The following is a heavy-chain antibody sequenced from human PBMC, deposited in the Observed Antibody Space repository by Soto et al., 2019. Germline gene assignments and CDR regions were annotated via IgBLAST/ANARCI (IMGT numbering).Heavy chain of an antibody. V-gene: IGHV4-61*01. Sequence: PPETLSLTCTVSGASVSSGIYYWTWIRQPPGKGLEWIGNIFSSGSTNYNPSLKSRVTISLDTSKDLFSLRLSSVTAADAAVYYCARDGKVEPDMGGYYYYHMDVWGLGTMVTVYS. CDR3: ARDGKVEPDMGGYYYYHMDV. CDR1: GASVSSGIYY. D-gene: IGHD5-18*01. J-gene: IGHJ6*02. CDR2: IFSSGST.